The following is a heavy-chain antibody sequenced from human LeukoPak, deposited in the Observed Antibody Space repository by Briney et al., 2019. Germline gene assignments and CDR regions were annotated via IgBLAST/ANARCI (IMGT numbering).Heavy chain of an antibody. Sequence: GGSLRLSCAASGFTFSSYWMHWVRHVAGKGLVWVSRINRDGSSTRYADSVKGRFSIARDNGEKTLYEQVDRLRAEDTAVYYFSTPSAHAFDIWGRGTMVTV. CDR3: STPSAHAFDI. J-gene: IGHJ3*02. CDR1: GFTFSSYW. CDR2: INRDGSST. V-gene: IGHV3-74*01.